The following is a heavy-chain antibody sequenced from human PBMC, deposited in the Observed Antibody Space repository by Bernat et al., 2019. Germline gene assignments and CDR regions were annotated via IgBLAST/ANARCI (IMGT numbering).Heavy chain of an antibody. CDR3: ARGGGVCSSTSCYAGWFDP. CDR1: GGSISSYY. Sequence: QVQLQESGPGLVKPSETLSLTCTVSGGSISSYYWSWIRQPPGKGLEWIGYIYYSGSTNYNPSLKSRVTISVDTRKNQFALKRSAGAAADTAVYYCARGGGVCSSTSCYAGWFDPWGQGTLVTVSS. J-gene: IGHJ5*02. CDR2: IYYSGST. D-gene: IGHD2-2*01. V-gene: IGHV4-59*01.